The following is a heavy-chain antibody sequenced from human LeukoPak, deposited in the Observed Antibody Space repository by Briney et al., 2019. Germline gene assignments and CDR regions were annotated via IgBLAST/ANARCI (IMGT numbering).Heavy chain of an antibody. CDR1: GFTVSNNY. V-gene: IGHV3-53*01. J-gene: IGHJ4*02. CDR2: LYSGGNT. D-gene: IGHD3-10*01. Sequence: GGSLRLSCAASGFTVSNNYMSWVRQAPGKGLEWVSVLYSGGNTYYADSVKGRFTISRDNSKNTLYLQMNSLRAEDTAVYYCARVYYGSGSYPLDYWGQGTLVTVSS. CDR3: ARVYYGSGSYPLDY.